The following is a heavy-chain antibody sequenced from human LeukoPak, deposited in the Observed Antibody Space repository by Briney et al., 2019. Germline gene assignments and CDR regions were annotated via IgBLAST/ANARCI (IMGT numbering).Heavy chain of an antibody. D-gene: IGHD6-6*01. V-gene: IGHV3-11*04. CDR2: ISSSGSTI. CDR1: GFTFSDYY. CDR3: ARDFEYSSSSPNY. J-gene: IGHJ4*02. Sequence: GGSLRLSCAASGFTFSDYYMSWIRQAPGKGLEWVSYISSSGSTIYYADSVKGRFTISRDNAKNSLHLQMNSLRAEDTAVYYCARDFEYSSSSPNYWGQGTLVTVSS.